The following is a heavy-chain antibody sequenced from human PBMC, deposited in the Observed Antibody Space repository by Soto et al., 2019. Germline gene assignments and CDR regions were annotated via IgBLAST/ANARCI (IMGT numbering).Heavy chain of an antibody. V-gene: IGHV1-69*12. CDR3: ARDKDRLQLGGNYYYILDV. CDR1: GGTFSTSA. Sequence: QVQLEQSGAEVKKPGSSVKVSCKASGGTFSTSAISWVRQAPGQGLEWMGGFIPIFPTPDYAQKFQSRLTITAEESPSTAYMELSGLQSDDTAVYYCARDKDRLQLGGNYYYILDVWGQGTTVTVSS. D-gene: IGHD5-12*01. J-gene: IGHJ6*02. CDR2: FIPIFPTP.